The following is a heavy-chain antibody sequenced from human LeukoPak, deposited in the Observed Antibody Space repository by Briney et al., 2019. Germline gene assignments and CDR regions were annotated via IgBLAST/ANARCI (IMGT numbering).Heavy chain of an antibody. Sequence: PGGSLRLSCAVSGLTFINYEMNWVRQIPGKRLEWVAQISSSGRSISYADSVKGRFTISRDNAKNSLYLQMNSLRDEDTAVYYCVRGRGFISGSYYFDYWGQGTLVTVSS. D-gene: IGHD1-26*01. CDR2: ISSSGRSI. CDR3: VRGRGFISGSYYFDY. V-gene: IGHV3-48*03. CDR1: GLTFINYE. J-gene: IGHJ4*02.